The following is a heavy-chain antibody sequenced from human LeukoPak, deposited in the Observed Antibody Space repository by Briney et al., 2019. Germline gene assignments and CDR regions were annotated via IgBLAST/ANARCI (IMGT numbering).Heavy chain of an antibody. D-gene: IGHD5-24*01. Sequence: GESLKISCKGSGYTFTNYWIAWVRQMPGKGLEWTGIIYPGDSDTRYSPSFQGQVTISADKSISTAYLQWSSLKASDTAMYYCARPARDGYTRGFDYWGQGTLVTVSS. CDR2: IYPGDSDT. J-gene: IGHJ4*02. CDR1: GYTFTNYW. V-gene: IGHV5-51*01. CDR3: ARPARDGYTRGFDY.